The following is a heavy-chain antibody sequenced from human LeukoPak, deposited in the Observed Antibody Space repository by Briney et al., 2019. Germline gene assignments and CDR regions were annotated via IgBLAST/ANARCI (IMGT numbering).Heavy chain of an antibody. D-gene: IGHD3-10*01. CDR1: GGSFSGYY. J-gene: IGHJ4*02. Sequence: SETLSLACAVFGGSFSGYYWNWIRQPPGKGLEWLGDIYHSGSTNYNPSLKSRVTISLDTSRNQFSLRLNSVTAADTAVYYCARRAIRGVIKYWGQGTQVTVSS. CDR3: ARRAIRGVIKY. V-gene: IGHV4-34*01. CDR2: IYHSGST.